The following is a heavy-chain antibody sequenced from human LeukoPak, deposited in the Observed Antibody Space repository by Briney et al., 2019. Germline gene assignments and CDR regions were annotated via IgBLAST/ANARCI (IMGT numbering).Heavy chain of an antibody. Sequence: GGSLRLSCVASGFTFGKYWMSWVRQAPGKGLEWVANIKLDGSEKNYVDSVKGRFTISRDNSKNTLYLQMNSLRAEDTAVYYCAKDPLLHYDFWSGSPRFDPWGQGTLVTVSS. D-gene: IGHD3-3*01. J-gene: IGHJ5*02. CDR1: GFTFGKYW. V-gene: IGHV3-7*03. CDR2: IKLDGSEK. CDR3: AKDPLLHYDFWSGSPRFDP.